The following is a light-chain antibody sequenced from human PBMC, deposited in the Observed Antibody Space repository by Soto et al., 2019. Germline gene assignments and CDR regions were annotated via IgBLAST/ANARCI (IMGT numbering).Light chain of an antibody. Sequence: DIQLTQSPFFLSASVGDRVTITCRASQAITNNLAWYQRKPGKPPTLLIYQESTLQSGVPSRFSGSKSGSQFTLTIDSLQPEDFATYYCQQVKSYPRTFGGGTKVEIK. CDR3: QQVKSYPRT. J-gene: IGKJ4*01. CDR1: QAITNN. CDR2: QES. V-gene: IGKV1-9*01.